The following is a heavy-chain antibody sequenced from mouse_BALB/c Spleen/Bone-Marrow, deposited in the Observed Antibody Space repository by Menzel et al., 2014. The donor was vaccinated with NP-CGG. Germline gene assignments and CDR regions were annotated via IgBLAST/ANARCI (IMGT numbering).Heavy chain of an antibody. CDR1: GFDFSSYW. J-gene: IGHJ1*01. V-gene: IGHV4-1*02. Sequence: EVQLQESGGGLVQPGGSLKLPCAASGFDFSSYWMTWVRQAPGKGLEWIGEINPDSSTINYTPSLKDKFIISRDNAKNALYLQMSKVRSEDTALYYCARPGYYGYQDVWGAGTTVTVSS. CDR2: INPDSSTI. D-gene: IGHD1-2*01. CDR3: ARPGYYGYQDV.